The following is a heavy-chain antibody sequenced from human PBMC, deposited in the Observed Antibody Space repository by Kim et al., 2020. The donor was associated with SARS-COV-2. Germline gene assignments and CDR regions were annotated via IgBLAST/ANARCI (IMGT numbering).Heavy chain of an antibody. V-gene: IGHV1-69*13. CDR3: ASPSWYYDYIWGSYRYYFDY. J-gene: IGHJ4*02. CDR2: IIPIFGTA. CDR1: GCTFSSYA. D-gene: IGHD3-16*02. Sequence: SVKVSCKASGCTFSSYAISWVRQAPGQGLEWMGGIIPIFGTANYAQKFQGRVTITADESTSTAYMELSSLRSEDTAVYYCASPSWYYDYIWGSYRYYFDYWGQGTLVTVSS.